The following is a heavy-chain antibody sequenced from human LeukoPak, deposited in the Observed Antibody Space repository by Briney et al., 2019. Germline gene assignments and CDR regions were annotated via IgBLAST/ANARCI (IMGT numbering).Heavy chain of an antibody. D-gene: IGHD5-24*01. V-gene: IGHV4-59*11. CDR1: GGSISSHY. J-gene: IGHJ4*02. CDR2: IYYSGST. Sequence: SETLSLTCTVSGGSISSHYWSWIRQPPGKGLEWIGYIYYSGSTNYNPSLKSRVTISVDTSKNQFSLKLSSVTAADTAVYYCARVLGDGYNFSYFDYWGQGTLVTVSA. CDR3: ARVLGDGYNFSYFDY.